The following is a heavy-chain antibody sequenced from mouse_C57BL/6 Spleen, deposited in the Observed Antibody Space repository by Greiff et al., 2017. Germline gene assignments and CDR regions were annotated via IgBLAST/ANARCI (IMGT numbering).Heavy chain of an antibody. Sequence: QVQLQQSGAELARPGASVKMSCKASGYTFTSYSMHWVKQRPGQGLEWIGYINPSSGYTKYNQKFKDKATLTADKSSSTAYMQLSSLTSEDSAISYCARVGLGHAMDYWGQGTSVTVSS. CDR2: INPSSGYT. D-gene: IGHD4-1*01. CDR1: GYTFTSYS. CDR3: ARVGLGHAMDY. V-gene: IGHV1-4*01. J-gene: IGHJ4*01.